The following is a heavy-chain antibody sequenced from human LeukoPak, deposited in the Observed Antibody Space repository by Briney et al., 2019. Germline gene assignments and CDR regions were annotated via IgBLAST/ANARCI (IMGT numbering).Heavy chain of an antibody. CDR1: GFTFSSYA. D-gene: IGHD6-19*01. CDR2: ISYDGSNK. Sequence: GRSLRLSCAASGFTFSSYAMHWVRQAPGKGLEWVAVISYDGSNKYYADSVKGRFTISRDNSKNTPYLQMNSLRAEDTAVYYCARDGGSGWYFYYYYGMDVWGQGTTVTVSS. CDR3: ARDGGSGWYFYYYYGMDV. V-gene: IGHV3-30-3*01. J-gene: IGHJ6*02.